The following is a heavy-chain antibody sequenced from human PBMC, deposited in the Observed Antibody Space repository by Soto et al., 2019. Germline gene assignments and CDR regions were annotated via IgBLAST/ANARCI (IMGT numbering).Heavy chain of an antibody. D-gene: IGHD6-19*01. CDR2: ISYDGSNK. Sequence: PGGSLRLSCAASGFTFSSYGMHWVRQAPGRGLEWVAVISYDGSNKYYADSVKGRFTISRDNSKNTLYLQMNSLRAEDTAVYYCAKGAGYSSGWYGQGLAQNFEYWGQGT. V-gene: IGHV3-30*18. CDR1: GFTFSSYG. CDR3: AKGAGYSSGWYGQGLAQNFEY. J-gene: IGHJ4*02.